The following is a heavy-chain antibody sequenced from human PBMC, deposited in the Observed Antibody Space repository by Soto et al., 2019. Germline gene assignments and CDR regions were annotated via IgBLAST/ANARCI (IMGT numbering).Heavy chain of an antibody. CDR2: FIYTGNT. CDR3: VSEWVTGNPGGV. Sequence: QLQLQESGPGLVKPSETLSLTCTVSGGPISTSGYFWGWIRQFPGTGLDWIGSFIYTGNTYYNPSLGGRATMSTDTSQNLFSLQLTSVIAADPAVYYCVSEWVTGNPGGVWGQGTLVTFSS. D-gene: IGHD2-8*02. J-gene: IGHJ4*02. V-gene: IGHV4-39*02. CDR1: GGPISTSGYF.